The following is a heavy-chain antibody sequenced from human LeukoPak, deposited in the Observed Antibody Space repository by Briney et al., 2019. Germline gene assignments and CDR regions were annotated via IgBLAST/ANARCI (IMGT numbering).Heavy chain of an antibody. J-gene: IGHJ5*02. CDR3: AKGLKDFGVALNWFDP. V-gene: IGHV3-23*01. Sequence: PGGSLRLSCAASGFTVSSNYMSWVRQAPGKGLEWVSAISGSGGSTYYADSVKGRFTISRDNSKNTLYLQMYSLRAEDTAVYYCAKGLKDFGVALNWFDPGGQGTLVTVSS. D-gene: IGHD3-3*01. CDR2: ISGSGGST. CDR1: GFTVSSNY.